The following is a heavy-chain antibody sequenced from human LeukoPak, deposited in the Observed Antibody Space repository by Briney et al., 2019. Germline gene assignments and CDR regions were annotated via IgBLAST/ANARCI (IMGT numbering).Heavy chain of an antibody. CDR3: ARDHYYGSGSYLKDDY. V-gene: IGHV1-2*02. CDR1: GYTFTGYY. Sequence: GASVKVSFKASGYTFTGYYMHWVRQAPGQGLEWMGWINPNSGGTNYAQKFQGRVTMTRDTSISTAYMELSRLRSDDTAVYYCARDHYYGSGSYLKDDYWGQGTLVTVSS. D-gene: IGHD3-10*01. J-gene: IGHJ4*02. CDR2: INPNSGGT.